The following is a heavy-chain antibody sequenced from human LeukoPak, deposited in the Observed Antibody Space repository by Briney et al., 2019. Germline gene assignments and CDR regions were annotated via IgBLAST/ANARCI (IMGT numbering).Heavy chain of an antibody. J-gene: IGHJ4*02. D-gene: IGHD6-19*01. CDR2: IYTSGST. CDR1: GGSISSGSYY. Sequence: SQTLSLTCTVSGGSISSGSYYWSWIRQPAGKGLEWIGRIYTSGSTNYNPSLKSRVTISVDTSKNQFSLKLSSVTAADTAVYYCASYRSAAVAYFDYWGQGTLVTVSS. V-gene: IGHV4-61*02. CDR3: ASYRSAAVAYFDY.